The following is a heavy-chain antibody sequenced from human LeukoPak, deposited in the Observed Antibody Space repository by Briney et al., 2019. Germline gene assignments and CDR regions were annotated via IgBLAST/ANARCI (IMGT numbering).Heavy chain of an antibody. CDR3: ARVPYVFDL. Sequence: GGSLRLSCAASGFTFSNYWMHRVRQAPGKGLVWVSRINRDGSSTDYLDSVKGRFTISRDNPRNTLYLQMNSLRAEDTAVYYCARVPYVFDLWGQGTMVTVSS. CDR2: INRDGSST. V-gene: IGHV3-74*01. CDR1: GFTFSNYW. J-gene: IGHJ3*01.